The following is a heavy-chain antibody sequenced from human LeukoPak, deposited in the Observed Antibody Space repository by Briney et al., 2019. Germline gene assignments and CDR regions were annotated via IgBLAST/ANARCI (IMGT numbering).Heavy chain of an antibody. CDR1: GGSISSSSYY. Sequence: SETLSLTCTVSGGSISSSSYYWGWIRQPPGKGLEWIGSIYYSGSTYYNPSLKSRVTTSVDTSKNQFSLKLSSVTAADTAVYYCARLGPHVVVVPALWGQGTLVTVSS. J-gene: IGHJ4*02. CDR2: IYYSGST. V-gene: IGHV4-39*01. CDR3: ARLGPHVVVVPAL. D-gene: IGHD2-2*01.